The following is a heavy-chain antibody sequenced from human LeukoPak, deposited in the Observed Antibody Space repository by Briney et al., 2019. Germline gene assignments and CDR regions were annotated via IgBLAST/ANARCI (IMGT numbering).Heavy chain of an antibody. V-gene: IGHV3-30*04. D-gene: IGHD5-18*01. Sequence: PGRSLRLSCAASGFTFSSYAMHWVRQAPGKGLEWVAVISYDGSNKYYADSVKGRFTISRDNSKNTLYLQMNSLRAEDTAVYYCANSELVDTAMEFDYWGQGTLVTVSS. CDR1: GFTFSSYA. CDR3: ANSELVDTAMEFDY. J-gene: IGHJ4*02. CDR2: ISYDGSNK.